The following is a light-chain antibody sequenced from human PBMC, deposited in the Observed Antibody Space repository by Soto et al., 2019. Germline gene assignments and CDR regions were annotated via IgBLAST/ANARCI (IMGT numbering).Light chain of an antibody. CDR1: SSDVGSYNL. CDR3: CSYAGSSTV. J-gene: IGLJ1*01. CDR2: EGS. Sequence: QSALTQPASVSGSPGQSITISCTGTSSDVGSYNLVSWYQQHTGKAPKLMIYEGSKRPSGVSNRFSGSKSGNTASLTISGLQAEDEADYYCCSYAGSSTVFGTGTKVTVL. V-gene: IGLV2-23*03.